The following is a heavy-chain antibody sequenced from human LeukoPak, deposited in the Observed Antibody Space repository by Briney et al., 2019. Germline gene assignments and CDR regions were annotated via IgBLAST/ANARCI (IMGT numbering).Heavy chain of an antibody. CDR2: TYSSGSP. Sequence: SETLSLTCTVSGGSISYYYWSWIRQPAGKGLEWIGRTYSSGSPKYNPSLKSRVTMSIDTSKNQFSLMVNSVTAADTAVYYCARDKDGFHVDYWGQGILVTVSS. D-gene: IGHD5-24*01. J-gene: IGHJ4*02. CDR1: GGSISYYY. V-gene: IGHV4-4*07. CDR3: ARDKDGFHVDY.